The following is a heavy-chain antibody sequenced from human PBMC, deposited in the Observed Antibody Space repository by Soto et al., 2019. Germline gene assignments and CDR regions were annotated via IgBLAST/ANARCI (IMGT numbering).Heavy chain of an antibody. D-gene: IGHD3-3*01. CDR2: IYYNGRT. CDR1: GGSFSTYY. J-gene: IGHJ4*02. V-gene: IGHV4-59*01. CDR3: ARDGSGYDFWSGPYFFDY. Sequence: QVQLQESGPGLVKPSETLSLTCTVSGGSFSTYYWSWIRQPPGKGLEWIGYIYYNGRTNYNPSLESRVSISLDTSKSQFSLKLSSVSAANSAVYYCARDGSGYDFWSGPYFFDYWGPGTLVTVSS.